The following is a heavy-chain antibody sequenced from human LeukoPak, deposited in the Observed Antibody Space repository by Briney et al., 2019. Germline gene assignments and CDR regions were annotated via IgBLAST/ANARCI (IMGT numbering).Heavy chain of an antibody. CDR1: GGSISSSSYY. CDR2: IYYSGST. V-gene: IGHV4-39*01. D-gene: IGHD3-3*01. Sequence: SETLSLTCTVSGGSISSSSYYWGWIRQPPGKGLEWIGSIYYSGSTYYNPSLKSRVTILIDTSKNQISLKVRPVTAADTAVYYCAKHLRRRFFSRTLGFDPWGQGTLVTVSS. CDR3: AKHLRRRFFSRTLGFDP. J-gene: IGHJ5*02.